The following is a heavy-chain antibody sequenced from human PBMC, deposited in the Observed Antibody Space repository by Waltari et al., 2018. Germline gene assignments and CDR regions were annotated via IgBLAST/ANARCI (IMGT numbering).Heavy chain of an antibody. CDR2: IRGSGGST. CDR1: GFTFSSYA. Sequence: EVQLLESGGGLVQPGGSLRLSCAASGFTFSSYAMSWVRQAPGKGLEGVSAIRGSGGSTYYADSVKGRFTISRDNSKNTLYLQMNSLRAEDTAVYYCAKDPWGRFGIVTSRSPNWGQGTLVTVSS. V-gene: IGHV3-23*01. CDR3: AKDPWGRFGIVTSRSPN. J-gene: IGHJ4*02. D-gene: IGHD5-18*01.